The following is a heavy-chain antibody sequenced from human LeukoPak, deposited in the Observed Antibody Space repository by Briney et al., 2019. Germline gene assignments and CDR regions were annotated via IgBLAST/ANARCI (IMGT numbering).Heavy chain of an antibody. CDR1: GGSISSSSYY. V-gene: IGHV4-39*07. CDR2: IYYSGST. J-gene: IGHJ4*02. Sequence: PSETLSLTCTVSGGSISSSSYYWGWIRQPPGKGLEWIGSIYYSGSTYYNPSLESRLTISIDTSKKQFSLKLRSVTPADTAVYYCATDRAAVESYYYDSWGQGIPVTVSS. D-gene: IGHD3-10*01. CDR3: ATDRAAVESYYYDS.